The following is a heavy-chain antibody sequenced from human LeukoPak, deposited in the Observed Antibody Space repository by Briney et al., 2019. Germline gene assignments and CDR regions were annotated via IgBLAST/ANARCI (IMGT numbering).Heavy chain of an antibody. CDR1: RFTFSSYS. J-gene: IGHJ6*02. CDR2: ISSSSSTI. Sequence: GGSLRLSCATSRFTFSSYSMNWVRQAPGKGLEWVSYISSSSSTIYYADSVKGRFTISRDNAKNSLYLQMNSLRAEDTAVYYCANIDYYGMDVWGQGTTVTVSS. D-gene: IGHD2-15*01. V-gene: IGHV3-48*01. CDR3: ANIDYYGMDV.